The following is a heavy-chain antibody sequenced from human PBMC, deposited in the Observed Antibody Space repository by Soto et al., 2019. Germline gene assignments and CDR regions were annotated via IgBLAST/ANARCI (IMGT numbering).Heavy chain of an antibody. Sequence: ASETLSLTCTVSGGSISSYYWSWIRQPPGKGLEWIGYIYYSGSTNYNPSLKSRVTISVDTSKNQFSLKLSSVTAADTAVYYCARVEGRIGDWFDPWGQGTLVTVSS. CDR1: GGSISSYY. CDR3: ARVEGRIGDWFDP. CDR2: IYYSGST. J-gene: IGHJ5*02. D-gene: IGHD3-10*01. V-gene: IGHV4-59*01.